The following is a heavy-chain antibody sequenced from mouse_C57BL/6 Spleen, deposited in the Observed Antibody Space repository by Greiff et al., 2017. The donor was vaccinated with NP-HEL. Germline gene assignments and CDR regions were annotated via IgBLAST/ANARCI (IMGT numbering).Heavy chain of an antibody. J-gene: IGHJ4*01. CDR2: IYPRSGNT. CDR1: GYTFTSYG. Sequence: VQLQQSGAELARPGASVKLSCKASGYTFTSYGISWVKQRTGQGLEWIGEIYPRSGNTYYNAKFKGKATLTADKSSSTAYMELRSLTSDDSAVYFCARDDGYYDYAMDYWGQGTSVTVSS. V-gene: IGHV1-81*01. D-gene: IGHD2-3*01. CDR3: ARDDGYYDYAMDY.